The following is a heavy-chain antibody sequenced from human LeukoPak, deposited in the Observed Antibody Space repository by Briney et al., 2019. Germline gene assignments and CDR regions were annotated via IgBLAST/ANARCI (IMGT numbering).Heavy chain of an antibody. CDR3: ASLTMVRGNYGMDV. CDR2: IIPILGIA. D-gene: IGHD3-10*01. J-gene: IGHJ6*02. V-gene: IGHV1-69*04. Sequence: SVKVSCKPSGGTFTSYAISGVRQTPGQGLELMRRIIPILGIANYAQKFQGRVTITADKSTSTAYMELSSLRSEDTAVYYCASLTMVRGNYGMDVWGQGTTVTVSS. CDR1: GGTFTSYA.